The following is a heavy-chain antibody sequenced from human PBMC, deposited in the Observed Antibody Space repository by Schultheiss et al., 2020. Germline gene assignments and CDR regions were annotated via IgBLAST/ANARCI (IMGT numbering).Heavy chain of an antibody. CDR1: GGSISSYY. Sequence: SETLSLTCTVSGGSISSYYWSWIRQPPGKGLEWIGYIYYSGSTNYNPSLKSRVTISVDTSKNQFSLKLSSVTAADTAVYYCARVGGSYTMLWYFDFWGRGIPVTVSP. CDR2: IYYSGST. CDR3: ARVGGSYTMLWYFDF. J-gene: IGHJ2*01. V-gene: IGHV4-59*01. D-gene: IGHD1-26*01.